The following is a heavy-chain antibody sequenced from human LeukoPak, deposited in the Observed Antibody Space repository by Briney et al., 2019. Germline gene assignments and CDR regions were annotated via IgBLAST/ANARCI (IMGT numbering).Heavy chain of an antibody. Sequence: GASVKVSCKASGYTFTSYYIHWVRQAPGQGLEWMGIINPSDRSTSYAQKFQGRVTMTRDTSTSTVYMELSSLRSEDTAVYYCARGDEVGVRGVIRYYYYYYGMDVWGQGTTVTVSS. J-gene: IGHJ6*02. CDR2: INPSDRST. CDR1: GYTFTSYY. CDR3: ARGDEVGVRGVIRYYYYYYGMDV. D-gene: IGHD3-10*01. V-gene: IGHV1-46*01.